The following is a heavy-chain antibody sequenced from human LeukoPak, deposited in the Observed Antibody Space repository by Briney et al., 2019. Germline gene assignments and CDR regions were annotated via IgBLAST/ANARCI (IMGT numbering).Heavy chain of an antibody. D-gene: IGHD5-18*01. J-gene: IGHJ4*02. CDR2: IYYSGST. V-gene: IGHV4-59*01. CDR3: ARENGYRYDY. Sequence: SETLSLTCTVSGGSITSYYWSWLRQPPGKGLEWIGSIYYSGSTNYNPSLKSRVTISVNTSKNQFSLKLSSVTAADTALYYCARENGYRYDYWGQGTLVTVSS. CDR1: GGSITSYY.